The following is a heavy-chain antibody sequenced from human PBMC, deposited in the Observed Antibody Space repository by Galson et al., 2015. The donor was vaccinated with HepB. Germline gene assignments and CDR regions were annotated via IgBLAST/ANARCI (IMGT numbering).Heavy chain of an antibody. Sequence: SVKVSCKVSGYTLTELSMHWVRQAPGKGLEWMGGFDPEDGETIYAQKFQGRVTMTEDTSTDTAYMELSSLRSEDTAVYYCATRMVSGLQEQQLVPYYYGMDVWGQGTTVTVSS. CDR2: FDPEDGET. D-gene: IGHD6-13*01. CDR1: GYTLTELS. V-gene: IGHV1-24*01. J-gene: IGHJ6*02. CDR3: ATRMVSGLQEQQLVPYYYGMDV.